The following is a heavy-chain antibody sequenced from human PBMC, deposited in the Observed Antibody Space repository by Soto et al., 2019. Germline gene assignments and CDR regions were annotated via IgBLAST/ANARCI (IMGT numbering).Heavy chain of an antibody. CDR3: ARESSSPNYYYYGMDV. CDR2: IIPLLNTP. Sequence: QVQLVQSGAEVKKPGSSVKVSCRASGGTFSSYAVSWVRQAPGQGLELMGVIIPLLNTPKYVEKFQGRVTITADASATTAYLELSSLTSEDTAVYYSARESSSPNYYYYGMDVWGQGTTVTVSS. J-gene: IGHJ6*02. CDR1: GGTFSSYA. D-gene: IGHD6-6*01. V-gene: IGHV1-69*01.